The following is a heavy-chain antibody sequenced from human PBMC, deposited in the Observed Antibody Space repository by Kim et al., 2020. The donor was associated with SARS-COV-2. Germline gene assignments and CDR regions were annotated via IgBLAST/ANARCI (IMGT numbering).Heavy chain of an antibody. Sequence: ADSVKGRFTISRDNSKNTLYRQMNSLRAEDTAVYYCAKDALAYDILTSYTNWGQGTLVTVSS. J-gene: IGHJ4*02. D-gene: IGHD3-9*01. V-gene: IGHV3-23*01. CDR3: AKDALAYDILTSYTN.